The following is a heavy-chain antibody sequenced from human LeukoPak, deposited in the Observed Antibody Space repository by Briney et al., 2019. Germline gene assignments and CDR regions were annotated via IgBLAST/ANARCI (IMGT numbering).Heavy chain of an antibody. CDR1: GGSISSSSYY. CDR3: ARRRTMFGYFAGEFDY. CDR2: IYYSGST. D-gene: IGHD3-10*02. Sequence: SETLSLTCTVSGGSISSSSYYWGWIRQPPGKGLEWIGSIYYSGSTNNNPSLKSRVTISVDTSKNQFSLKLNSVTAADTGVYYCARRRTMFGYFAGEFDYWGQGTLVTVSS. V-gene: IGHV4-39*01. J-gene: IGHJ4*02.